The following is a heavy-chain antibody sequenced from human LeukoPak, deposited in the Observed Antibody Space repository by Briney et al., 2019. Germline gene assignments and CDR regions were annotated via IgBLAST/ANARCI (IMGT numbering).Heavy chain of an antibody. Sequence: SETLSLTCAVYGGSFSGYYWSWIRQPPGKGLEWIGEINHSGSTYYNPSLKSRVTISVDTSKNQFSLKLSSVTAADTAVYYCARDRIVVVAATSYYYYYMDVWGKGTTVTVSS. V-gene: IGHV4-34*01. CDR3: ARDRIVVVAATSYYYYYMDV. D-gene: IGHD2-15*01. CDR1: GGSFSGYY. J-gene: IGHJ6*03. CDR2: INHSGST.